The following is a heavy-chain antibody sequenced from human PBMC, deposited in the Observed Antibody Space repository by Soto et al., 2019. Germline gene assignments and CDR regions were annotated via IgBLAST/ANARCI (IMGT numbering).Heavy chain of an antibody. CDR1: GGSISGYY. CDR2: IYYSGST. Sequence: PSETLSLTCTVSGGSISGYYWNWIRQPPGKGLEWIWYIYYSGSTNYNPSLKSRVTISVDTSKNQFSLKLSSVTAADTAVYYCARGRGYSYGYPFDYWGQGTLVTVSS. CDR3: ARGRGYSYGYPFDY. J-gene: IGHJ4*02. D-gene: IGHD5-18*01. V-gene: IGHV4-59*01.